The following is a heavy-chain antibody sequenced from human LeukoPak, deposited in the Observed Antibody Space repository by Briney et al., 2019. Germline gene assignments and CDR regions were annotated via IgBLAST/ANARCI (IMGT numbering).Heavy chain of an antibody. Sequence: GGSLRLSCAASGFTFSSYAMSWVRQAPGKGLEWVSAISGSGGSTYYADSVKGRFTISRDNSKNALYLQMNSLRAEDTAVYYCARHPGIAAAGIDYWGQGTLVTVSS. V-gene: IGHV3-23*01. CDR1: GFTFSSYA. CDR2: ISGSGGST. CDR3: ARHPGIAAAGIDY. J-gene: IGHJ4*02. D-gene: IGHD6-13*01.